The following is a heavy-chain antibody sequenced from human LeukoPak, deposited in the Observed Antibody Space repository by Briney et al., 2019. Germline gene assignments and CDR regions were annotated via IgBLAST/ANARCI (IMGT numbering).Heavy chain of an antibody. CDR2: IYYTGSA. V-gene: IGHV4-59*11. CDR1: GGSMNNHY. D-gene: IGHD2-21*01. Sequence: PSETLSLTCTVSGGSMNNHYWSWIRQAPGKGLEWVGYIYYTGSANYNPSLKSRVTISIDTSKNQFSLKLSSATAADTAVYYCARLVASTNYYMDVRGKGTTVTVSS. CDR3: ARLVASTNYYMDV. J-gene: IGHJ6*03.